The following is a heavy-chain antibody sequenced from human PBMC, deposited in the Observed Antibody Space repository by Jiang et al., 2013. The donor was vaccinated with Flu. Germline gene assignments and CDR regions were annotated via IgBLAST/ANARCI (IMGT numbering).Heavy chain of an antibody. Sequence: GPGLVKASETLSLTCTVSGGPISSYYWSWIRQPPGKGLEFIGRIYITGTTNYNPTLRSRVTMSVDASKNQFSXKVDSVTAADTAVYYCARDGGHAGRWYNYWGQGNPGHRLL. D-gene: IGHD6-13*01. CDR2: IYITGTT. J-gene: IGHJ4*02. V-gene: IGHV4-4*07. CDR3: ARDGGHAGRWYNY. CDR1: GGPISSYY.